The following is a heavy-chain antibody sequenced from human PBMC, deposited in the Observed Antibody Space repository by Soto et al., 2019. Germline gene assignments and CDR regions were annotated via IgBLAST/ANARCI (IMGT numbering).Heavy chain of an antibody. Sequence: HPGGSLRLSCAASGFTFSSYGMHWVRQAPGKWLEWVAVISYDGSNKYYADSVKGRFTISRDNSKNTLYLQMNSLRAEDTAVYYCAKDGPGGSRSPGYYYYGMDVWGQGXTVTVYS. CDR3: AKDGPGGSRSPGYYYYGMDV. CDR2: ISYDGSNK. D-gene: IGHD3-16*01. V-gene: IGHV3-30*18. CDR1: GFTFSSYG. J-gene: IGHJ6*02.